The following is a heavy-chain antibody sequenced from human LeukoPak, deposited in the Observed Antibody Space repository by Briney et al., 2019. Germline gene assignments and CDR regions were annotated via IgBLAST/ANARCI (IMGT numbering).Heavy chain of an antibody. Sequence: GGSLRLSCAASGCTFSNYAMNRVRQAPGKGLEWVSGISGSDTSTYYTDSVRGRFTISRDTSKNTLYLQMNSLRAEDTAVYYCAKEGYDFWSTYSRTHFDYWGQGTLVTVSS. CDR1: GCTFSNYA. CDR2: ISGSDTST. J-gene: IGHJ4*02. CDR3: AKEGYDFWSTYSRTHFDY. V-gene: IGHV3-23*01. D-gene: IGHD3-3*01.